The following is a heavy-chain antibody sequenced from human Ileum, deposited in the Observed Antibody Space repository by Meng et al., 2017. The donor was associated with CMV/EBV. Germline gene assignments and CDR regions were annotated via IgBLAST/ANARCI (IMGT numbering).Heavy chain of an antibody. CDR1: GFAFSSYS. CDR2: ISSSGSSI. J-gene: IGHJ4*02. D-gene: IGHD4-23*01. CDR3: ASSVMTMVVTEYYFDY. V-gene: IGHV3-21*01. Sequence: SGFAFSSYSMNWVRQAPGKGLEWVSSISSSGSSIYYADSVKGRFTISRDNAKNSLYLQMNSLRAEDTAVYYCASSVMTMVVTEYYFDYWGQGTLVTVSS.